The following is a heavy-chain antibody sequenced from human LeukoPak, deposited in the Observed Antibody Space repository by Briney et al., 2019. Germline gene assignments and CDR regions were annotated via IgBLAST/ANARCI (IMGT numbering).Heavy chain of an antibody. CDR2: INPNSGGT. CDR3: ARDVAYYERGIPMNTFDY. CDR1: GYTFTGYY. V-gene: IGHV1-2*02. Sequence: ASVKVSCKASGYTFTGYYMHRVRQAPGQGLEWMGWINPNSGGTNYAQKFQGRVTMTRDTSISTAYMELSRLRSDDTAVYYCARDVAYYERGIPMNTFDYWGQGTLVTVSS. J-gene: IGHJ4*02. D-gene: IGHD3-22*01.